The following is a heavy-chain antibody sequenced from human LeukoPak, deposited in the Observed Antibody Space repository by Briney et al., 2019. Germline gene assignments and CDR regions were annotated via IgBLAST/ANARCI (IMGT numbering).Heavy chain of an antibody. V-gene: IGHV4-34*01. D-gene: IGHD6-6*01. CDR3: ARVRGRGQLAYFDY. Sequence: SETLSLTCAVYGGSFSGYYWSWIRQPPGKGLEWIGEINHSGSTSYNPSLKSRVTISVDTSKNQFSLKLSSVTAADTAVYYCARVRGRGQLAYFDYWGQGTLVTVSS. CDR1: GGSFSGYY. J-gene: IGHJ4*02. CDR2: INHSGST.